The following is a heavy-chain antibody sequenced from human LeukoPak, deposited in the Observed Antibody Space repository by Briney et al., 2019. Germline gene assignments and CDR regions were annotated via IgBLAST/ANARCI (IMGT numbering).Heavy chain of an antibody. CDR1: GYTFTSYY. CDR2: IIPIFGTA. D-gene: IGHD1-26*01. Sequence: SVKVSCKASGYTFTSYYMHWVRQAPGQGLEWMGGIIPIFGTANYAQKFQGRVTITADESTSTAYMELSSLRSEDTAVYYCARDTPLWESSAQYPHYYYYYGMDVWGQGTTVTVSS. V-gene: IGHV1-69*13. CDR3: ARDTPLWESSAQYPHYYYYYGMDV. J-gene: IGHJ6*02.